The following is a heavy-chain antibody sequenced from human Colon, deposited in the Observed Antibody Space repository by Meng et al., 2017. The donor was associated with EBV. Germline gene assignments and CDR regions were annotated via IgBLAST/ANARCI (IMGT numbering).Heavy chain of an antibody. J-gene: IGHJ4*02. V-gene: IGHV4-34*01. CDR2: INHSGST. CDR3: ARGPGGSYYLYYFDY. D-gene: IGHD1-26*01. Sequence: QAKQGAEGLLKPSATLSLTCAVYGWSFRGYYWSWIRQPPEKGLEWIGEINHSGSTNYNPSLKSRVTISVDTSKKQFSLKLSSVTAADTAVYYCARGPGGSYYLYYFDYWGQGTLVTVSS. CDR1: GWSFRGYY.